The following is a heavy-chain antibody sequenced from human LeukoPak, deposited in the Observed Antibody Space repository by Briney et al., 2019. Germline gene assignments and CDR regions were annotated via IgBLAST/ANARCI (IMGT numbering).Heavy chain of an antibody. V-gene: IGHV3-48*03. Sequence: PGGSLRLSCSASGFTFSSYEMNWVRQAPGKGLEWISYITGSGDTIYYADSVKGRFTISRDNAKNSLFLKMNSLTADDTAVYYCARERTTIVSGTTIGAYWGQGTLVTVSS. D-gene: IGHD2/OR15-2a*01. J-gene: IGHJ4*02. CDR3: ARERTTIVSGTTIGAY. CDR2: ITGSGDTI. CDR1: GFTFSSYE.